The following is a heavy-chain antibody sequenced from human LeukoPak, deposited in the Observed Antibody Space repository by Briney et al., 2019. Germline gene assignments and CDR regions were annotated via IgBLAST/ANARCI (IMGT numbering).Heavy chain of an antibody. Sequence: GGSLRLPWAAAGFTFSNFAMTWVRQAPGKGLEQVSGISGGAGSTNYADSVKGRFTISRDNSNNTLYLQMNSLRVGDTAVYYCAKGSSSRFYYYMAVWGKGTTVTVSS. V-gene: IGHV3-23*01. CDR3: AKGSSSRFYYYMAV. CDR2: ISGGAGST. CDR1: GFTFSNFA. D-gene: IGHD4-17*01. J-gene: IGHJ6*03.